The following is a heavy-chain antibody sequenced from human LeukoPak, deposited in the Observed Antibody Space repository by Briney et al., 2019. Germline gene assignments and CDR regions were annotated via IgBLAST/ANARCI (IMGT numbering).Heavy chain of an antibody. Sequence: GGSLRLSCAASGFTVSSNYMSWVRQAPGKGLEWVSVIYSGGSTYYADSVKGRFTISRDNSKNTLYLQMNSLRAEDTAVYYCARVIVSWGVITPYYFDYWGQGTLVTVSS. D-gene: IGHD3-10*01. CDR2: IYSGGST. CDR1: GFTVSSNY. CDR3: ARVIVSWGVITPYYFDY. V-gene: IGHV3-66*01. J-gene: IGHJ4*02.